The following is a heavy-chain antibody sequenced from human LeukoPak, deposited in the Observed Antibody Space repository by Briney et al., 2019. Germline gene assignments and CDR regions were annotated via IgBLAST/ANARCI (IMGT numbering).Heavy chain of an antibody. CDR3: ARIVGALRIATAWPDY. J-gene: IGHJ4*02. CDR1: GLTFDDYA. Sequence: GGSLRLSCAASGLTFDDYAMVWVRQDPGKGLEWVSTIGWDRDILAYADSVKGRFTISRDNAKNSLYLQMNSLRAEDTAVYYCARIVGALRIATAWPDYWGQGTLVTVSS. V-gene: IGHV3-9*01. D-gene: IGHD1-26*01. CDR2: IGWDRDIL.